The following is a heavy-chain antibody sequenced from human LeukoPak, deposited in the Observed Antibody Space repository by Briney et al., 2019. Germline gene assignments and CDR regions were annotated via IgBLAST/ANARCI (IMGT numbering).Heavy chain of an antibody. CDR1: GYTFTGYY. J-gene: IGHJ6*02. Sequence: ASVKVSCKASGYTFTGYYMHWVRQAPGQGLEWMGCINPNSGGTNYAQKFQGRVTMTRDTSISTAYMELSRLRSDDTAVYYCAREWDSNYFLRRNYYYGMDVWGQGTTVTVSS. V-gene: IGHV1-2*02. CDR2: INPNSGGT. CDR3: AREWDSNYFLRRNYYYGMDV. D-gene: IGHD4-4*01.